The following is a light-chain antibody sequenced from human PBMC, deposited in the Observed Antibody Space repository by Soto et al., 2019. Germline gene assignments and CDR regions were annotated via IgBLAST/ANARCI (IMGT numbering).Light chain of an antibody. J-gene: IGKJ3*01. V-gene: IGKV1-5*01. Sequence: DIQMTQSPSTLSASVGDRVTITCRASQSISSWLAWYQQKPGKAPKLLIYDASSLEGGVPSRFSGSGSGTEFTLTINSLQSEDFAVYFCQQYDNLPLTFGPGTKVDI. CDR3: QQYDNLPLT. CDR2: DAS. CDR1: QSISSW.